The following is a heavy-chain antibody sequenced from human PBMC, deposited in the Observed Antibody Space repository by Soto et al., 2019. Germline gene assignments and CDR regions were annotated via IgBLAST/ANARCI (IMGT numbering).Heavy chain of an antibody. D-gene: IGHD3-16*01. CDR3: ARDKITGLVDY. V-gene: IGHV4-34*01. J-gene: IGHJ4*02. CDR2: INHSGST. CDR1: GGSFSGYY. Sequence: QVQLQQWGAGLLKPSENMSLTCAVYGGSFSGYYWTWIRQPPGTGLAGIGEINHSGSTNYNPSLKSRVSISVDTSKNQFSLELTSVTAADTAVYYCARDKITGLVDYWGQGTLVTVSS.